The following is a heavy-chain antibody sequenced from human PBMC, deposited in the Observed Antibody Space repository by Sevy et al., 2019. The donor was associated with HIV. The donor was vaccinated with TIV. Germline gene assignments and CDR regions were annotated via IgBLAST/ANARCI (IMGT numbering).Heavy chain of an antibody. CDR2: TYYRSKWYN. CDR1: GDSVSSNSAA. J-gene: IGHJ4*02. D-gene: IGHD6-19*01. Sequence: SQTLSLTCAISGDSVSSNSAAWNWIRQSPSRGLEWLGRTYYRSKWYNDYAVSVKSRITINPDTSKNQFSLQLNSVSPEDTAVYYCARGYSPYSSGWLYYFDYWGQGTLVTVSS. CDR3: ARGYSPYSSGWLYYFDY. V-gene: IGHV6-1*01.